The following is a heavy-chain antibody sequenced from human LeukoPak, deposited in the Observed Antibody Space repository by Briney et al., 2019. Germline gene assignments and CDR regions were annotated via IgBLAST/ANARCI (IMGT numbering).Heavy chain of an antibody. CDR3: ARAVKGGSGSYYLDFWYFDL. J-gene: IGHJ2*01. V-gene: IGHV4-59*01. D-gene: IGHD3-10*01. Sequence: SETLSLTCTVSGGSISSYYWSWIRQPPGKGLEWIGYIYYSGSTNYNPSLKSRVTISVDTSKSQFSLKLSSVTAADTAVYYCARAVKGGSGSYYLDFWYFDLWGRGTLVTVSS. CDR2: IYYSGST. CDR1: GGSISSYY.